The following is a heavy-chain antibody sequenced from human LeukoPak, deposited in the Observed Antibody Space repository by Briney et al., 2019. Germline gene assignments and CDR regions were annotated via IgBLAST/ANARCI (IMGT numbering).Heavy chain of an antibody. Sequence: GSLRLSCAASGFTFRSCSMHLVRQAPDKGLEWVAVISYDGSNKYHADSVKGRFTISRDNSKNTLYLQMNSLRAEDTAVYYCARDSHYYYGMDVWGQGTTVTVSS. J-gene: IGHJ6*02. CDR2: ISYDGSNK. CDR3: ARDSHYYYGMDV. CDR1: GFTFRSCS. V-gene: IGHV3-30*04.